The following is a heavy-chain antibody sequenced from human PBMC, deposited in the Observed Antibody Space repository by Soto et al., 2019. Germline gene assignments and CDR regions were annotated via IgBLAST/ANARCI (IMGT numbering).Heavy chain of an antibody. V-gene: IGHV3-21*01. CDR2: ITSSSGYI. J-gene: IGHJ4*02. CDR3: VRGRGHYFDY. Sequence: GGSLRLSCAASGFTFSNSNMNWVRQTPGKGLDWVSSITSSSGYIYYADSVKGRFTISRDNAKNSLYLQMNSLRAEDTAVYYCVRGRGHYFDYWGQGTLVTVSS. CDR1: GFTFSNSN.